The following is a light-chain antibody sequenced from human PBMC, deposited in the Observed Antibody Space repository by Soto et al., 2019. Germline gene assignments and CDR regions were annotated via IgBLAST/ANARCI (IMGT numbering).Light chain of an antibody. J-gene: IGKJ1*01. CDR2: KAS. V-gene: IGKV1-5*03. CDR1: QTISSW. CDR3: QHYNSYSEA. Sequence: DIQMTQSPSTLSGSVGDRVTITCRASQTISSWLAWYQQKPGKAPKLPIYKASTLKSGVPSRFSGSGSGTELTLTISSLQPDDFATYYCQHYNSYSEAFGQGTKV.